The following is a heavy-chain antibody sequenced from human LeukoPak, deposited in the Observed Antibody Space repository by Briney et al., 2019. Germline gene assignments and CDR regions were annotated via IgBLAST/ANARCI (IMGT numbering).Heavy chain of an antibody. D-gene: IGHD5-18*01. CDR1: GYTFTGYH. Sequence: ASVKVSCKASGYTFTGYHIHWVRQAPGQGLEWMGIINPSGGSTSYAQKFQGRVTMTRDMSTSTVYMELSSLRSEDTAVYYCARDMGGYSYGYGDAFDIWGQGTMVTVSS. V-gene: IGHV1-46*01. CDR2: INPSGGST. J-gene: IGHJ3*02. CDR3: ARDMGGYSYGYGDAFDI.